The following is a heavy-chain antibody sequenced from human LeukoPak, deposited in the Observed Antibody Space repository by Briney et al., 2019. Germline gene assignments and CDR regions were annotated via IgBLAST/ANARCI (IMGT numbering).Heavy chain of an antibody. D-gene: IGHD5-12*01. CDR3: VKNVGGNEGAY. CDR2: ISAGGDKI. V-gene: IGHV3-23*01. Sequence: GGSLRLSCVASGFTFSNYAMSWVRQAPGKGLQWVSAISAGGDKIHYAGSVKGRFTISRDNSRNTLYVQMSSLRADDTAVYYCVKNVGGNEGAYWGQGTLVTVSS. J-gene: IGHJ4*02. CDR1: GFTFSNYA.